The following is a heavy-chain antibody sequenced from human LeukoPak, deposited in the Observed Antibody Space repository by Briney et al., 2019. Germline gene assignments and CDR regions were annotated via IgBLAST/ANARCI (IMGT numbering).Heavy chain of an antibody. CDR3: ARGGYPDIVVVPAATGSSSSDWFDP. D-gene: IGHD2-2*01. V-gene: IGHV4-34*01. CDR2: IHHSGSI. J-gene: IGHJ5*02. CDR1: GGSFSGYY. Sequence: SETLSLTCAVYGGSFSGYYWSWIRQPPGKGLEWIGEIHHSGSINYNPSLKSRVTISVDASKNQFSLKLSSVTAGDTAVYYCARGGYPDIVVVPAATGSSSSDWFDPWGQGTLVTVSS.